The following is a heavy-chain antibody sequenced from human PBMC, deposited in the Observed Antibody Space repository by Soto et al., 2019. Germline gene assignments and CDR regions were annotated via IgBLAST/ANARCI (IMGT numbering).Heavy chain of an antibody. Sequence: ASVKVSCKASGYPLTAKYLHWVRQAPGQGLEWMGWINPSSGGTKEAQKFRGRVTMTRDTSISAAYMELSRLTSDDTAVYYGAKGGSSWTEWFDPWGQGTLVTVSS. V-gene: IGHV1-2*02. CDR1: GYPLTAKY. CDR2: INPSSGGT. CDR3: AKGGSSWTEWFDP. D-gene: IGHD6-13*01. J-gene: IGHJ5*02.